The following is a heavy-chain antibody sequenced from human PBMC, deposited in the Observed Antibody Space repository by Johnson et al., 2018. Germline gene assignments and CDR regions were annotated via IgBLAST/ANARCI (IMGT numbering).Heavy chain of an antibody. D-gene: IGHD4-11*01. V-gene: IGHV3-30-3*01. J-gene: IGHJ6*02. CDR2: IAYDGSNK. Sequence: QVQLVEAGGGVVQPGRSLRLCCAASGVPFSRNPMHWVRQAPGKGLEWVAVIAYDGSNKYYADSGKGRFTISRDNSKKMLYLQMNSLRAEDTAVYYCTRDHTVTTYYYYYGMDVWGQGTTVTVSS. CDR1: GVPFSRNP. CDR3: TRDHTVTTYYYYYGMDV.